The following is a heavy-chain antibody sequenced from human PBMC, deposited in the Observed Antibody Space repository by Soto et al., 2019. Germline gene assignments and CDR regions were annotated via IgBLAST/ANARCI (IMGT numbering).Heavy chain of an antibody. CDR1: GGSISNYY. CDR3: ARDPGGRFDS. V-gene: IGHV4-59*01. D-gene: IGHD1-26*01. CDR2: IFYSWST. J-gene: IGHJ4*02. Sequence: TSETLSLTCTVSGGSISNYYWSWIRQPPGGGLEWIGYIFYSWSTNYNPALKSRLTISVGTSRKEFSLRLTSVTAADSAVYYCARDPGGRFDSWGQGTLVTVSS.